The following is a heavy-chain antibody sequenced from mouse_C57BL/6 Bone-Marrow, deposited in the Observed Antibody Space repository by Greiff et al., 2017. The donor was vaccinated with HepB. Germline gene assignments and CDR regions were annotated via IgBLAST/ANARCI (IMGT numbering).Heavy chain of an antibody. D-gene: IGHD1-1*01. V-gene: IGHV1-9*01. Sequence: VQLQQSGAELMKPGASVKLSCKATGYTLTGYWIEWVKQRPGHGLEWIGEMLPGSGSTNYNEKLKGKATFTADTSSNTAYMQLSSLTTADSAIYYCARAHYYGSSYRYFDYWGQGTTLTVSS. CDR2: MLPGSGST. J-gene: IGHJ2*01. CDR3: ARAHYYGSSYRYFDY. CDR1: GYTLTGYW.